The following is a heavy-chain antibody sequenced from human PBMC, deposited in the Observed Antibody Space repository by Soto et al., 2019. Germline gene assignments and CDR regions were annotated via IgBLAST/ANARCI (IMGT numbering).Heavy chain of an antibody. CDR1: GGTFSSYA. CDR3: AKIPVVLWFGELFPWFDP. D-gene: IGHD3-10*01. CDR2: IIPIFGTA. Sequence: SVKVSCKASGGTFSSYAISWVRQAPGQGLEWMGGIIPIFGTANYAQKFQGRVTITADESTSTAYMELSSLRSEDTAVYYCAKIPVVLWFGELFPWFDPWGQGTLVTVSS. V-gene: IGHV1-69*13. J-gene: IGHJ5*02.